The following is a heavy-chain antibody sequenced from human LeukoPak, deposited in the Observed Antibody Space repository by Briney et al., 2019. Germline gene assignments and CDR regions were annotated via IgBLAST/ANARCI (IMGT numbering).Heavy chain of an antibody. CDR1: GFIFSGSW. V-gene: IGHV3-7*03. Sequence: GGSLRLSCTASGFIFSGSWMAWIRQAPGKGLEWVAIIKKDGSEKYYVDSKKGRFTISRDNAKNSLFLQMNSLRAEDTAIYYCTTDTWYSAGHWGQGTLVTVSS. J-gene: IGHJ4*02. D-gene: IGHD2-15*01. CDR3: TTDTWYSAGH. CDR2: IKKDGSEK.